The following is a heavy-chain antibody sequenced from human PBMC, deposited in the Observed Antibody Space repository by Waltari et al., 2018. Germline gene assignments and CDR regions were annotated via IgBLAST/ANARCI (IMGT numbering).Heavy chain of an antibody. CDR3: VRQAPEYDILNGPPKVPIDY. J-gene: IGHJ4*02. D-gene: IGHD3-9*01. CDR1: GASISCGYYY. CDR2: IYYSGST. Sequence: QVQLQESGPGLVKPSQTLSLPCHVSGASISCGYYYCRWFRQYPGKGREWIGYIYYSGSTYYHPSLKSRVTISRDTSKNQFSLKMTSVTAADTAIYYCVRQAPEYDILNGPPKVPIDYWGQGTLVTVSS. V-gene: IGHV4-31*03.